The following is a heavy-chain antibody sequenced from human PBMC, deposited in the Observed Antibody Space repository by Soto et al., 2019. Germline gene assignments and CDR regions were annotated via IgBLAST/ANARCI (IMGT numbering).Heavy chain of an antibody. J-gene: IGHJ5*02. CDR1: GGSFSGYY. CDR2: INHSGST. D-gene: IGHD2-2*01. Sequence: SETLSLTCAVYGGSFSGYYWSWIRQPPRKGLEWIGEINHSGSTNYNPSFTIRVTISVDTPKNQFSLKLSSVTAADTAVYYCARAREYQLLRSAGGWFAHWGQGTLVTVSS. V-gene: IGHV4-34*01. CDR3: ARAREYQLLRSAGGWFAH.